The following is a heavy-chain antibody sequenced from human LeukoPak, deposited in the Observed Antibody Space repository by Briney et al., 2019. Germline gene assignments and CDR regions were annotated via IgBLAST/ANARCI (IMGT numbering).Heavy chain of an antibody. V-gene: IGHV3-21*01. J-gene: IGHJ4*02. CDR3: AKDQGTTMMTSLDS. D-gene: IGHD3-22*01. CDR1: GFIFDSYT. Sequence: GGSLRLSCAASGFIFDSYTMNWVRQVPGKGLEWISSISSRSTYIYYADSVEGRFTISRDNAKNSLYLQMDSLGAEDTAVYYCAKDQGTTMMTSLDSWGQGTLVTVSS. CDR2: ISSRSTYI.